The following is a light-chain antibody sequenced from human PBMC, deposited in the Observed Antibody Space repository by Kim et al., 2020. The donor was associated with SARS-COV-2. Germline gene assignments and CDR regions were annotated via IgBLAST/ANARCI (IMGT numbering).Light chain of an antibody. CDR1: SLRSYY. CDR3: NSRDSNDNVV. J-gene: IGLJ2*01. Sequence: VALGQTFRITCQGDSLRSYYATWYQQKPGQAPIVVIYGKNNRPSGIPDRFSGSSSGNTASLTITGTQAGDEADYYCNSRDSNDNVVFGGGTKVTVL. CDR2: GKN. V-gene: IGLV3-19*01.